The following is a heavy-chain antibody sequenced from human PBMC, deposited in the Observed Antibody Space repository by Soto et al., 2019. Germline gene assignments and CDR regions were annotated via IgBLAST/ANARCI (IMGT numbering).Heavy chain of an antibody. V-gene: IGHV3-72*01. CDR2: SRNRVNSHTT. CDR1: GFTFSDHY. D-gene: IGHD1-26*01. CDR3: TRGLLGGAPSYTFHGMDV. J-gene: IGHJ6*01. Sequence: EVQLVESGGGLVQPGGSLRLSCAASGFTFSDHYMDWVRQAPGKGLEWVARSRNRVNSHTTEYAASVKGRFTISRYESKSSLYLQMNSLKIEDTAVYYCTRGLLGGAPSYTFHGMDVWGQGTTVTVSS.